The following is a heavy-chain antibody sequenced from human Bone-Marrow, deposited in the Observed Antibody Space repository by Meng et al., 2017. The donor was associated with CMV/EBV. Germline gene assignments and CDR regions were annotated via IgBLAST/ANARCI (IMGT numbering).Heavy chain of an antibody. J-gene: IGHJ4*02. Sequence: GGSLRLSCAASGFTFSSYGMHWVRQAPGKGLVWVSRINSDGSSTSYADSVKGRFTISRDNAKNTLYLQMNSLRAEDTAVYYCAREGWFGELGVRYFDYWGQGTLVTVSS. CDR3: AREGWFGELGVRYFDY. D-gene: IGHD3-10*01. V-gene: IGHV3-74*01. CDR2: INSDGSST. CDR1: GFTFSSYG.